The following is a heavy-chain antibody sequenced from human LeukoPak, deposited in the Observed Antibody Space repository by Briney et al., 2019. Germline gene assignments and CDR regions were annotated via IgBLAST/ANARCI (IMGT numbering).Heavy chain of an antibody. CDR1: GLTFSNAW. J-gene: IGHJ4*02. Sequence: PGGSLRLSCVASGLTFSNAWMSWVRQTPGKGLEWVANIKQDGSEKYYVDSVKGRFTISRDNAKNSLYLQMNSLRAEDTAVYYCAREYGGNFDYWGQGTLVTVSS. D-gene: IGHD2-15*01. CDR2: IKQDGSEK. V-gene: IGHV3-7*01. CDR3: AREYGGNFDY.